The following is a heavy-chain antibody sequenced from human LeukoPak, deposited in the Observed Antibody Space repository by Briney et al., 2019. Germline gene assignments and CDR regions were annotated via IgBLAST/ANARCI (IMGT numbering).Heavy chain of an antibody. V-gene: IGHV4-59*01. J-gene: IGHJ3*02. Sequence: SETLSLTCAVSGGSISDYYWNWMRQPPGKGLEWIGYIYYSGRTYYNPSLKSRVSISVDTSKNQFSLKLSSVTAADTAVYSCARDFRGSVDAFDIWGQGTMVAVSS. CDR3: ARDFRGSVDAFDI. CDR1: GGSISDYY. CDR2: IYYSGRT.